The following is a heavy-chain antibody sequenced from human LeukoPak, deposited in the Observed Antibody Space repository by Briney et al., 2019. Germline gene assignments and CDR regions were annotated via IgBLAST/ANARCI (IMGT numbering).Heavy chain of an antibody. D-gene: IGHD3-9*01. CDR3: ARGYSLTGPNTENWFDP. J-gene: IGHJ5*02. CDR1: GFTFSSYS. V-gene: IGHV3-21*01. CDR2: ISSSSSYI. Sequence: AGGSLRLSCAASGFTFSSYSMNWVRQAPGKGLEWVSSISSSSSYIYYADSVKGRFTISRDNAKNSLYLQMNSLRAEDTAVYYCARGYSLTGPNTENWFDPWGQGTLVTVSS.